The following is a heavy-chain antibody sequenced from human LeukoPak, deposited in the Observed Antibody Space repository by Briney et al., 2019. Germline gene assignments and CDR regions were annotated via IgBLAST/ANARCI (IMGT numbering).Heavy chain of an antibody. CDR1: GGSISSYY. J-gene: IGHJ2*01. Sequence: KPSETLSLTCTVSGGSISSYYWSWIRQPPGKGLEWIGYIYYSGSTNYNPSLKSRVTISVDTSKNQFSLKLSSVTAADTAVYYCARDQGEMATNRYFDLWGRGTLVTVSS. V-gene: IGHV4-59*12. D-gene: IGHD5-24*01. CDR3: ARDQGEMATNRYFDL. CDR2: IYYSGST.